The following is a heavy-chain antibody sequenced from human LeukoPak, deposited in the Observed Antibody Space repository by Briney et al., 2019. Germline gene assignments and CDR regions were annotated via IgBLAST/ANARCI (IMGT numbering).Heavy chain of an antibody. D-gene: IGHD3-10*01. CDR1: GGSISSYY. CDR3: ARRVGGSGSPFDY. V-gene: IGHV4-59*01. Sequence: SETLSLTCTVSGGSISSYYWSWIRQPPGKGLEWIGYIYYSGSTNYNPSLKSRVTISVDTSKSQFSLKLSSVTAADTAVYYCARRVGGSGSPFDYWGQGTLVTVSS. J-gene: IGHJ4*02. CDR2: IYYSGST.